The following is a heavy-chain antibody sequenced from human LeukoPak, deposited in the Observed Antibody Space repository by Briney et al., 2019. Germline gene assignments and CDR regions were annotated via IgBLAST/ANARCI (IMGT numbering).Heavy chain of an antibody. CDR3: ARLTLIAAAGSFNYYYYYMDV. CDR2: ISSSNNTI. CDR1: GFTFSSYS. Sequence: GGSLRLSCAVSGFTFSSYSMNWVHQAPGKGLEWVSYISSSNNTIYYADSVKGRFTISRDNAKNSLYLQMNSLRAEDTAVYYCARLTLIAAAGSFNYYYYYMDVWGKGTTVTVSS. V-gene: IGHV3-48*01. J-gene: IGHJ6*03. D-gene: IGHD6-13*01.